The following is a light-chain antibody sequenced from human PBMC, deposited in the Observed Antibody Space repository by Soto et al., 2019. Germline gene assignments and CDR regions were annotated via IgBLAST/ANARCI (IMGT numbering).Light chain of an antibody. CDR3: QQSYSNPLT. CDR2: ASS. Sequence: IHLTQSPSSLSASVGYIVTITCRASHGIRSYLAWYQKNPGKAPKPLLYASSTLQSGVPSRLSRSGYGTDLTITISSLKTEDFETYHCQQSYSNPLTFGHGTRLEIK. CDR1: HGIRSY. J-gene: IGKJ5*01. V-gene: IGKV1-39*01.